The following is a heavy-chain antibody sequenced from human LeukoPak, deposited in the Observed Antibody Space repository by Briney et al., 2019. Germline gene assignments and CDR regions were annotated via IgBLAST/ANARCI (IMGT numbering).Heavy chain of an antibody. CDR2: INHSGST. CDR1: GGSFSGYY. J-gene: IGHJ6*02. D-gene: IGHD6-13*01. CDR3: ANIAAARVYYGMDV. Sequence: SETLSLTCAVYGGSFSGYYWSWIRQPPGKGLEWIGEINHSGSTNYNPSLKSRVTISVDTSKNQFSLKLSSVTAADTAVYYCANIAAARVYYGMDVWGQGTTVTVSS. V-gene: IGHV4-34*01.